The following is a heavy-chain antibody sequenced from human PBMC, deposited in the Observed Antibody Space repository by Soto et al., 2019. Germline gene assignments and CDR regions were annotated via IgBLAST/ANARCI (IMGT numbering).Heavy chain of an antibody. D-gene: IGHD6-13*01. CDR2: INHSGST. J-gene: IGHJ4*02. Sequence: SETLSLTCAVYGGSFSGYYWSWIRQPPGKGLEWIGEINHSGSTNYNPSLKSRVTISVDTSKNQFSLKLSSVTAADTAVYYCARDFGQLVHLDYWGQGTLVTVSS. CDR3: ARDFGQLVHLDY. V-gene: IGHV4-34*01. CDR1: GGSFSGYY.